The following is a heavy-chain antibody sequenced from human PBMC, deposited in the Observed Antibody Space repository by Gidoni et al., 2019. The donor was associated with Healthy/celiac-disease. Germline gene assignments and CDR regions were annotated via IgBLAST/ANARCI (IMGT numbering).Heavy chain of an antibody. Sequence: EVQLVESGGGLVQPGGSLRLSCAASGFTFSSYAMSWVRQAPGKGLEWVSAISGSGGSTYYADSVKGRFTISRDNSKNTLYLQMNSLRAEDTAVYYCAKDRPQYYYDSSGYWAAFDIWGQGTMVTVSS. J-gene: IGHJ3*02. CDR2: ISGSGGST. CDR1: GFTFSSYA. V-gene: IGHV3-23*04. CDR3: AKDRPQYYYDSSGYWAAFDI. D-gene: IGHD3-22*01.